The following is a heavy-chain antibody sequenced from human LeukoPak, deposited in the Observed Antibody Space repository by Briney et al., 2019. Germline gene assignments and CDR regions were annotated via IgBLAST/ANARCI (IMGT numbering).Heavy chain of an antibody. V-gene: IGHV3-30-3*01. D-gene: IGHD3-16*01. CDR3: ARSGDYLGAEYFQH. Sequence: PGGSLRLSCAASGFTFSSYAMHWVRQAPGKGLEGVAVISYDGSNKYYADSVKGRFTISRDNSKNTLYLQMNSLRAEDTAVYYCARSGDYLGAEYFQHWGQGTLVTVSS. CDR2: ISYDGSNK. J-gene: IGHJ1*01. CDR1: GFTFSSYA.